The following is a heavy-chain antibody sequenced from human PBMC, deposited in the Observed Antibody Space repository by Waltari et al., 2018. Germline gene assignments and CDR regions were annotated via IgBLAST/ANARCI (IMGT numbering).Heavy chain of an antibody. D-gene: IGHD5-12*01. CDR2: FGISVGST. CDR3: ANWVRVCISSTCDRYFDY. Sequence: PTPGQGLEVVSSFGISVGSTYYAEAVKGQFPSSMDNSKNTLYLQMNILRAEDTDIYFCANWVRVCISSTCDRYFDYWGQGSLVTVSS. J-gene: IGHJ4*02. V-gene: IGHV3-23*01.